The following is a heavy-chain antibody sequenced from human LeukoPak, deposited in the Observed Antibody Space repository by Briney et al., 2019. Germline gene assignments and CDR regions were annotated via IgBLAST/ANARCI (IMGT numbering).Heavy chain of an antibody. CDR2: IYSDGGT. Sequence: GRSLRLSCAASGFTFSSYAMHWVRQAPGKGLEWVSVIYSDGGTFYSDSVKGRFTISRDYSKSTLYLQMNSLRADDTAVYYCARDSNGPAFWGQGTLVTVSS. J-gene: IGHJ4*02. CDR1: GFTFSSYA. D-gene: IGHD6-19*01. V-gene: IGHV3-53*01. CDR3: ARDSNGPAF.